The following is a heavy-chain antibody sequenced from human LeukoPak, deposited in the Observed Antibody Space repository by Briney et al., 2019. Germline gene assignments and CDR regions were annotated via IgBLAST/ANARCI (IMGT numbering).Heavy chain of an antibody. CDR3: AKGGPITMIIVYYFDY. J-gene: IGHJ4*02. CDR2: IRYDGSDK. V-gene: IGHV3-30*02. CDR1: GFTFSRYG. D-gene: IGHD3-22*01. Sequence: PGGSLRLSCAASGFTFSRYGMHWVRQAPGKGLEWVAFIRYDGSDKHYADSVKGRFTISRDDSKNTLYLQMNSLRDEDTAVYYCAKGGPITMIIVYYFDYWGQGTLVTVSS.